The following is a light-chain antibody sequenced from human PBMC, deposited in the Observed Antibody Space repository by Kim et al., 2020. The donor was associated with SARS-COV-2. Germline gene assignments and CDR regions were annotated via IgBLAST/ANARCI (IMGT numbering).Light chain of an antibody. CDR1: QGVNNY. J-gene: IGKJ4*01. Sequence: AIRMTQSPSTLSASTGDRVTITCRATQGVNNYLAWYQQKPGKAPKLLISASSSLQSGVPSRFTGSGAGTDFTLTINSLQSEDFATYYCQQYYTYPLTFGGGTKVDIK. V-gene: IGKV1-8*01. CDR3: QQYYTYPLT. CDR2: ASS.